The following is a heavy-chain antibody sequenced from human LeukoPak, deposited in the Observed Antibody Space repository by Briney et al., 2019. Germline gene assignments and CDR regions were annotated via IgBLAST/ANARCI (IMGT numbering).Heavy chain of an antibody. Sequence: ASAKVSCKASGYALTTFDINSGRQATGQGDERMGCMKPSSGNSGYAQKCQGRVSTTRNTSINTANMELSSLRSEDAAVYYCARSLAGRSYYYYMDAWGSGTTVTVSS. D-gene: IGHD6-6*01. V-gene: IGHV1-8*01. CDR2: MKPSSGNS. CDR1: GYALTTFD. CDR3: ARSLAGRSYYYYMDA. J-gene: IGHJ6*03.